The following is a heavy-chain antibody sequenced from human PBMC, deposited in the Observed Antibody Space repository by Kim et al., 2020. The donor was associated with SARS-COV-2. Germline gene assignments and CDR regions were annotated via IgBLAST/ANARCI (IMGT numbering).Heavy chain of an antibody. D-gene: IGHD2-2*02. CDR2: IIPMFGAT. Sequence: SVKVSCKASGYTFTSYAISWVRQAPGQGLEWMGMIIPMFGATNYVQKFQGRVSISADASTTTAYMELSSLRSDDTALYYCATGNPFCSSRSCYNNWFDSWGQGTLVTVSS. CDR1: GYTFTSYA. CDR3: ATGNPFCSSRSCYNNWFDS. J-gene: IGHJ5*01. V-gene: IGHV1-69*13.